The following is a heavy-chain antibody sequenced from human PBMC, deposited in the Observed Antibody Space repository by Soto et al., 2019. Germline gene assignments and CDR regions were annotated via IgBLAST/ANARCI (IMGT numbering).Heavy chain of an antibody. D-gene: IGHD7-27*01. J-gene: IGHJ4*02. CDR2: IGPDGYRT. CDR3: VRAQNWAYDY. CDR1: GFTFSRHW. V-gene: IGHV3-74*01. Sequence: EVQLVESGGALVQSGGSLRLSCAASGFTFSRHWMHWVRQAPGKGLSWVSHIGPDGYRTRDADSVKGRFIISRDNAKNTLYLQMNNLRDDDTAVYSCVRAQNWAYDYWGPGILVTVSS.